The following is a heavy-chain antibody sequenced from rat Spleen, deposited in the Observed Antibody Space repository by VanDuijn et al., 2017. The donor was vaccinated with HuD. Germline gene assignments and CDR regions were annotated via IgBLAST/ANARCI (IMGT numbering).Heavy chain of an antibody. CDR2: ISTGGGNT. V-gene: IGHV5-25*01. D-gene: IGHD1-2*01. Sequence: EVQLVESGGGLVQPGRSMKLSCAASGFTFSNYYMAWVRRAPTKGLEWVASISTGGGNTYYRDSVKGRFTISRDNAKSTLYLQMDSLRSEDTATYYCARAGSYKGDVMDAWGQGASVTVSS. CDR1: GFTFSNYY. J-gene: IGHJ4*01. CDR3: ARAGSYKGDVMDA.